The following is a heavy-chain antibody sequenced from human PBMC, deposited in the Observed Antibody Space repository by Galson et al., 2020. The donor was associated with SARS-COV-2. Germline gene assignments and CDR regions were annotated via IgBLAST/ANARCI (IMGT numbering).Heavy chain of an antibody. Sequence: GESLKISCAASGFTFSSYSMNWVRQAPGKGLEWVSSISSSSSYIYYADSVKGRFTISRDNAKNSLYVQMNSLRAEDTAVYYCARDLGLRYFDWLSFDYWGQGTLVTVSS. V-gene: IGHV3-21*01. CDR1: GFTFSSYS. J-gene: IGHJ4*02. D-gene: IGHD3-9*01. CDR2: ISSSSSYI. CDR3: ARDLGLRYFDWLSFDY.